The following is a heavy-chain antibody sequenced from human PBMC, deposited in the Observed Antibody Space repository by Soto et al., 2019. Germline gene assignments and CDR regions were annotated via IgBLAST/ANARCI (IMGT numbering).Heavy chain of an antibody. Sequence: PSETLSLTCTVSGGSISSYYWSWIRQPPGKGLEWIGYIYYSGSTNYNPSLKSRVTISVDTSKNQFSLKLSSVTAADTAVYYCARCPGYYDSSGYYPYYFDYWGQGTLVTSPQ. CDR3: ARCPGYYDSSGYYPYYFDY. D-gene: IGHD3-22*01. J-gene: IGHJ4*02. CDR2: IYYSGST. CDR1: GGSISSYY. V-gene: IGHV4-59*01.